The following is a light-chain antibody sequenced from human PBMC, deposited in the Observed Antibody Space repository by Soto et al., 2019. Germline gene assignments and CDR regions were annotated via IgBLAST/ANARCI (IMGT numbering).Light chain of an antibody. CDR2: GAS. J-gene: IGKJ1*01. Sequence: EIVLTQSPGTLSLSPGERATLSCRASQSVSSSYLAWYQQKPGQAPRLLIYGASSRATGIPDRFRGGGSGTDFTLTISKLEPEDFAVYYCQQYGSSLWTFGQGTKV. CDR1: QSVSSSY. V-gene: IGKV3-20*01. CDR3: QQYGSSLWT.